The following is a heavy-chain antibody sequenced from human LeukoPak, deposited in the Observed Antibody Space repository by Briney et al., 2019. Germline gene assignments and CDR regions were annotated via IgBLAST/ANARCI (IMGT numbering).Heavy chain of an antibody. D-gene: IGHD4-17*01. V-gene: IGHV1-2*02. J-gene: IGHJ5*02. Sequence: ASVKVSCKTSGYAFSDSFIHWVRQAPGQGLEWMGWINPSSGGASYAQKFQGRVTMTRDTSISTAYMEFNSLKSDDTAVYYCARDYGDYDNWFDPWGQGTLVTVSS. CDR2: INPSSGGA. CDR1: GYAFSDSF. CDR3: ARDYGDYDNWFDP.